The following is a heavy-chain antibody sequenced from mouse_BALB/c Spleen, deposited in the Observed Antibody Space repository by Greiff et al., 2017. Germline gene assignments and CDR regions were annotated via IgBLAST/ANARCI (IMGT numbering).Heavy chain of an antibody. CDR3: ASRLAWFAY. V-gene: IGHV2-2*02. CDR1: GFSLTSYG. D-gene: IGHD2-4*01. CDR2: IWSGGST. Sequence: QVQLKQSGPGLVQPSQSLSITCTVSGFSLTSYGVHWVRQSPGKGLEWLGVIWSGGSTDYNAAFISRLSISKDNSKSQVFFKMNSLQANDTAIYYCASRLAWFAYWGQGTLVTVSA. J-gene: IGHJ3*01.